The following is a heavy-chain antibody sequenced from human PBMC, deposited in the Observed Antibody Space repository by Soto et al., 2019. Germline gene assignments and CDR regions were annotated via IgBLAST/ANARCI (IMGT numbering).Heavy chain of an antibody. D-gene: IGHD3-10*01. Sequence: SETLSLTCTVSGGSISSSSYYWGWIRQPPGKGLEWIGSIYYSGSTYYNPSLKSRVTISVDTSKNQFSLKLSSVTAADTAVYYCARSDGSGSYEIDYWGQGTLVTVSS. CDR3: ARSDGSGSYEIDY. CDR2: IYYSGST. J-gene: IGHJ4*02. CDR1: GGSISSSSYY. V-gene: IGHV4-39*01.